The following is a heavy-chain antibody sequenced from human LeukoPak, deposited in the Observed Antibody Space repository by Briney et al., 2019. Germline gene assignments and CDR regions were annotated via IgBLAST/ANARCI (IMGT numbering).Heavy chain of an antibody. CDR2: IYTSGST. Sequence: SETLSLTCTVSGGSISSSSYYWSWIRQPAGKGLEWIGRIYTSGSTNYNPSLNCRVTISIDTSKNQFSLSLSSVTAADTAVYYCARVSPSGVWDVWGQGTTVTVSS. J-gene: IGHJ6*02. CDR1: GGSISSSSYY. CDR3: ARVSPSGVWDV. D-gene: IGHD3-10*01. V-gene: IGHV4-61*02.